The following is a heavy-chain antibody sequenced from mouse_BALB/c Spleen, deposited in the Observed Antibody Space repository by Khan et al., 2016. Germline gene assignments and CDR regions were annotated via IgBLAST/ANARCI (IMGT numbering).Heavy chain of an antibody. D-gene: IGHD2-2*01. CDR2: IDPANGNT. J-gene: IGHJ3*01. CDR3: GNYGYGAWVAY. Sequence: VQLQQSGAELVKPGASVKLSCTASGFNIKDTYMHWVKQRPEQGLEWIGRIDPANGNTKYDPKFQGKATITADTSSNTAYLQLSSLTSEDTAVYSCGNYGYGAWVAYWGRGTLVTVSA. CDR1: GFNIKDTY. V-gene: IGHV14-3*02.